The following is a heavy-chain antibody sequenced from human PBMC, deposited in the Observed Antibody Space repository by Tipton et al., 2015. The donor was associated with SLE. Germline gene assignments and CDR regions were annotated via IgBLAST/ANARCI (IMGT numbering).Heavy chain of an antibody. J-gene: IGHJ4*02. CDR1: GGSFSGYY. D-gene: IGHD6-19*01. CDR2: INHSGST. V-gene: IGHV4-34*01. CDR3: ARAPLIAVAGLNYFDY. Sequence: TLSLTCAVYGGSFSGYYWSWIRQPPGKGLEWIGEINHSGSTNYNPSLKSRVTISVDTSKNQFSLKLSSVTAADTAVYYCARAPLIAVAGLNYFDYWGQGTPVTVSS.